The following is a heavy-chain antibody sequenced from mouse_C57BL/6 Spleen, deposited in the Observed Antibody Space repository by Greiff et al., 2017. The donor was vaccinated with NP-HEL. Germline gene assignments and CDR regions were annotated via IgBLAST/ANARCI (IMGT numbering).Heavy chain of an antibody. Sequence: EVKLMESGGGLVKPGGSLKLSCAASGFTFSDYGMHWVRQAPEKGLEWVAYISSGSSTIYYADTVKGRFTISRDNAKNNLFLQMTSLRSEDTAMYYCARANWDYFAYWGQRTLVTVSA. CDR2: ISSGSSTI. D-gene: IGHD4-1*01. CDR3: ARANWDYFAY. CDR1: GFTFSDYG. V-gene: IGHV5-17*01. J-gene: IGHJ3*01.